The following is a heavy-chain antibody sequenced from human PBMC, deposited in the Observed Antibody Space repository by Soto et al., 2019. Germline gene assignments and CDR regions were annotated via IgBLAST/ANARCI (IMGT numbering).Heavy chain of an antibody. CDR1: GGSFSGHS. CDR3: STRAYDTNGYYRFDT. D-gene: IGHD3-22*01. CDR2: INHSGRV. J-gene: IGHJ5*01. Sequence: PSETLSLTCAVYGGSFSGHSWTWIRQSPGKGLEWIGDINHSGRVNYSPSLKSRVTISLDTSKNQFSLTLSAVTAADTAMYYCSTRAYDTNGYYRFDTWGQGTLVTVPS. V-gene: IGHV4-34*01.